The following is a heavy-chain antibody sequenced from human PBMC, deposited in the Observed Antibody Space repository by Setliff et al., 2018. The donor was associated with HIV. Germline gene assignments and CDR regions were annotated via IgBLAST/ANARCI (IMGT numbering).Heavy chain of an antibody. V-gene: IGHV4-38-2*01. Sequence: LSLTCAVSGYSISSGYYWGWIRQPPGKGLEWIGSIYHSGSTYDSPSLKSRVTISVDTSKNQFSLKLSSVTAADTAVYYCARGSRQLTIFGVVFKTNYYFMDVWGKGTAVTVSS. CDR3: ARGSRQLTIFGVVFKTNYYFMDV. CDR1: GYSISSGYY. J-gene: IGHJ6*03. D-gene: IGHD3-3*01. CDR2: IYHSGST.